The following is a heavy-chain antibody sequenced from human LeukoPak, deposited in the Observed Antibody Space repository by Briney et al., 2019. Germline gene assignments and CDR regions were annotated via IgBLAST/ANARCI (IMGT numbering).Heavy chain of an antibody. Sequence: RGSLRLSCAASGFTFSSYWMSWVRQAPGKGLEWVANIKQDGSEKYYVDSVKGRFTISRDNAKNSLYLQMNSLRAEDTAVYYCARDDCSSISCYHNWFDPWGQGTLVTVSS. J-gene: IGHJ5*02. CDR1: GFTFSSYW. CDR2: IKQDGSEK. V-gene: IGHV3-7*01. CDR3: ARDDCSSISCYHNWFDP. D-gene: IGHD2-2*01.